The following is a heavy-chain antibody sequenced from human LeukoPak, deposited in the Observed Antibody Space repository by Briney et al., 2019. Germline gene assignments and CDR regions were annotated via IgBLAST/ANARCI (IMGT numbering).Heavy chain of an antibody. D-gene: IGHD3-3*01. CDR3: ARDRDDHLYYDFWSGSLPSYYYGMDV. CDR1: GYTFTSYG. Sequence: ASVKVSCKASGYTFTSYGISWVRQAPGQGLEWMGWISAYNGNTNYAQKLRGRVTMTTDTSTSTAYMELRSLRSDDTAVYYCARDRDDHLYYDFWSGSLPSYYYGMDVWGQGTTVTVSS. CDR2: ISAYNGNT. V-gene: IGHV1-18*01. J-gene: IGHJ6*02.